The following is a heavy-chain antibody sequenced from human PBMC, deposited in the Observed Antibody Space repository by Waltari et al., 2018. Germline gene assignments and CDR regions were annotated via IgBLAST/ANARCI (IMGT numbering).Heavy chain of an antibody. CDR2: ISGSGGST. CDR1: GFTFSSYA. D-gene: IGHD4-17*01. J-gene: IGHJ6*02. CDR3: AKDPQGDYGDYYYGMDV. V-gene: IGHV3-23*01. Sequence: EVQLLESGGGLVQPGGSLRLSCAASGFTFSSYAMSWVRQAPGKGLEWVSAISGSGGSTYYADSVKGRFTISRDNSKNTLYLQMNSLRAEDTAVYYCAKDPQGDYGDYYYGMDVWGQGTTVTVSS.